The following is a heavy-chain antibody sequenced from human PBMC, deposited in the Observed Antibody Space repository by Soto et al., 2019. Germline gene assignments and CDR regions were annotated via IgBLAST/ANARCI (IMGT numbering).Heavy chain of an antibody. D-gene: IGHD3-3*01. V-gene: IGHV4-59*01. Sequence: ETLSLTCTVPGGSIKNYYWSWIRQPPGKGLEWIGYIYYAGSTSYNPSLKSRVTMSVDTSKNQFSLKLSSVTAADTAMYYCVCVGTILGVVSSFDYWGQGTLVTVSS. CDR1: GGSIKNYY. CDR2: IYYAGST. J-gene: IGHJ4*02. CDR3: VCVGTILGVVSSFDY.